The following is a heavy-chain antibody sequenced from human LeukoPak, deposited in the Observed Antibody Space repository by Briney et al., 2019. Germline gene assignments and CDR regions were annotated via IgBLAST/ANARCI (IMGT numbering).Heavy chain of an antibody. CDR1: GYSFTNYW. D-gene: IGHD2/OR15-2a*01. Sequence: GESLKNSCKGSGYSFTNYWIGWVRQMPGKGLEWMGIIYPGDSDTRYSPSFQGQVTISADKSISTAYLQWSSLKASDTAMYYCARLSGSGCNSSCRYYYYYMDVWGKGTTVTVSS. V-gene: IGHV5-51*01. CDR2: IYPGDSDT. J-gene: IGHJ6*03. CDR3: ARLSGSGCNSSCRYYYYYMDV.